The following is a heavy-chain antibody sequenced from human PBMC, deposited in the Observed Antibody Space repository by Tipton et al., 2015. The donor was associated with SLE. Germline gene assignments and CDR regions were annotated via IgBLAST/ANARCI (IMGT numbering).Heavy chain of an antibody. CDR1: GGSISSYY. Sequence: TLSLTCTVSGGSISSYYWTWIRQPPGKGLEWIGYVYNSGSPNYNPSLESRVTMSIDTSKSQFSLKVNSVTAADTAVYYCAREPDFWGQGAPVTVSS. J-gene: IGHJ1*01. CDR2: VYNSGSP. CDR3: AREPDF. V-gene: IGHV4-59*01.